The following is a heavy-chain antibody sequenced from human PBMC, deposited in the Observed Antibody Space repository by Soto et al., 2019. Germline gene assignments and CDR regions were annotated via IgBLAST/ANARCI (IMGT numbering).Heavy chain of an antibody. V-gene: IGHV3-23*01. D-gene: IGHD4-17*01. CDR1: GFTFSSYA. Sequence: GGSLRLSCSASGFTFSSYAMSWVRQAPGKGLEWVSAISGSGGSTYYADSVKGRFTISRDNSKNTLYLQMNSLRAEDTAVYYCATRNPDYGEYDQDYWGQGTLVTVS. J-gene: IGHJ4*02. CDR2: ISGSGGST. CDR3: ATRNPDYGEYDQDY.